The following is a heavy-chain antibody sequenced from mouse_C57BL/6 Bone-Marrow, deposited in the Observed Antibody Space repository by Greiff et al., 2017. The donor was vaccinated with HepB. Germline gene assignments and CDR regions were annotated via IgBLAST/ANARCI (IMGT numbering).Heavy chain of an antibody. CDR1: GYTFTDHT. D-gene: IGHD1-1*01. CDR2: IYPRDGSS. CDR3: ARITTVGYFDV. Sequence: HVQLQQSDAELVKPGASVKISCKVSGYTFTDHTIHWMKQRPEQGLEWIGYIYPRDGSSRYNEKFKSKATVTEDKSSSTAYLQLDSLTSEDSAVFFCARITTVGYFDVWGTGTTVTVSS. V-gene: IGHV1-78*01. J-gene: IGHJ1*03.